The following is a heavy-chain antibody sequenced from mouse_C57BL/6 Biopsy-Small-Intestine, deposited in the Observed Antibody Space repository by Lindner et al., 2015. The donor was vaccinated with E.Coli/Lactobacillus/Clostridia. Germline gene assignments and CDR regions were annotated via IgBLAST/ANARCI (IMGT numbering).Heavy chain of an antibody. CDR2: ISSGGSYT. Sequence: VQLQESGGGLVKPGGSLKLSCAASGFTFSSYGMSWVRQTPDKRLEWVATISSGGSYTYYPDSVKGRFTISRDNAKNTLYLQMSSLKSEDTAMYYCAXQYDAWFAYWGQGTLVTVSA. CDR1: GFTFSSYG. V-gene: IGHV5-6*01. J-gene: IGHJ3*01. CDR3: AXQYDAWFAY. D-gene: IGHD2-12*01.